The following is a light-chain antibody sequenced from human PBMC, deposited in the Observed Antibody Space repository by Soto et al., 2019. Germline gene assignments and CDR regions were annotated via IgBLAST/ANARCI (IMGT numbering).Light chain of an antibody. J-gene: IGKJ3*01. Sequence: DIEMTQAPSSLSASVGGTVTITCRASQSINTNLNWYQHKLGEAPKLLIYAASSLQSGVPSRFRGSGSGTHFTLPISSLQPEDFATYYFQQSYDNLTFGPGTKVDI. CDR1: QSINTN. CDR2: AAS. V-gene: IGKV1-39*01. CDR3: QQSYDNLT.